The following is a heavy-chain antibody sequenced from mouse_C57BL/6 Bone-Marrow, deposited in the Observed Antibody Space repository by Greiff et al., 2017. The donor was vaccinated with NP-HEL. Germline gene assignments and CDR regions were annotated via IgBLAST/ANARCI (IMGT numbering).Heavy chain of an antibody. V-gene: IGHV1-50*01. D-gene: IGHD2-12*01. Sequence: QVQLQQSGAELVKPGASVKLSCKASGYSFTSYWMQWVKQRPGQGLEWIGEIDPSDSYTNYNQKFKGKATLTVDTSSRTAYMQLSSLTSEDSAVYYCARGGRRTFDYWGQGTTLTVSS. CDR3: ARGGRRTFDY. CDR2: IDPSDSYT. J-gene: IGHJ2*01. CDR1: GYSFTSYW.